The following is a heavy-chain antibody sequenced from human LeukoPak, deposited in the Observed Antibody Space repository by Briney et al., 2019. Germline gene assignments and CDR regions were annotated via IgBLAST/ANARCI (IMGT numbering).Heavy chain of an antibody. Sequence: ASVKVSCKASGYTFTGYYMHWVRQAPGQGLEWMGWINPNSGGTNYAQKFQGRVTMTRGTSISTAYMELSRLRSDDTAVYYCARGMVRGVNNYYYYYMDVWGKGTTVTVSS. V-gene: IGHV1-2*02. D-gene: IGHD3-10*01. CDR2: INPNSGGT. CDR1: GYTFTGYY. CDR3: ARGMVRGVNNYYYYYMDV. J-gene: IGHJ6*03.